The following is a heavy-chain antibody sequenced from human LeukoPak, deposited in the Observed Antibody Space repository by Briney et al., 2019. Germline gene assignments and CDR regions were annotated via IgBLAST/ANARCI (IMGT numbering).Heavy chain of an antibody. D-gene: IGHD1-26*01. CDR1: GFTFSSYG. V-gene: IGHV3-30*02. CDR3: AKGTRSGSTRGYYYYYMDV. J-gene: IGHJ6*03. Sequence: AGSLRLSCAASGFTFSSYGMHWVRQAPGKGLEWVAFIRYDGSNKYYADSVKGRFTISRDNSKNTLYLQMNSLRAEDTAVYYCAKGTRSGSTRGYYYYYMDVWGKGTTVTISS. CDR2: IRYDGSNK.